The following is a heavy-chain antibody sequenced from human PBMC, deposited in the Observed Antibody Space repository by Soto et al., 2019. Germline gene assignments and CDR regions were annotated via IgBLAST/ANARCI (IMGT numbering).Heavy chain of an antibody. CDR3: AKDIEYSLNGAFDI. J-gene: IGHJ3*02. V-gene: IGHV3-9*01. D-gene: IGHD4-4*01. CDR2: ISWNSGSI. CDR1: GFTFDDYA. Sequence: EVQLVESGGGLVQPGRSLRLSCAASGFTFDDYAMHWVRQAPGKGLEWVSGISWNSGSIGYADSVKGRFTISRDNAKNSLYLQMNSLRAEDTALYYCAKDIEYSLNGAFDIWGQGTMVTVSS.